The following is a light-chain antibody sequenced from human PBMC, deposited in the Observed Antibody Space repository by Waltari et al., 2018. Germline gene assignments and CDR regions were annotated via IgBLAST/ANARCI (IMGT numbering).Light chain of an antibody. CDR2: EVA. V-gene: IGLV2-8*01. CDR1: SRDVGGIAY. J-gene: IGLJ2*01. Sequence: QSALTQPPSASGSPGQSVPISCTGTSRDVGGIAYVSWSQLHPGKAPKLLIYEVAKPPSGCPERFTGSKSANTASLTVSDLQPEDEADYYCSSYGGSNNVLFGGGTKLTVL. CDR3: SSYGGSNNVL.